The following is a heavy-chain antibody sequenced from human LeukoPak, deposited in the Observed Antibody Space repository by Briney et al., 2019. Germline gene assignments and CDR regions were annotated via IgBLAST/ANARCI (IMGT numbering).Heavy chain of an antibody. V-gene: IGHV1-69*01. D-gene: IGHD2-2*01. J-gene: IGHJ2*01. CDR3: ASAKYQLLYWYFDL. Sequence: SVKVSCKASGGTFSSYAISWVRQAPGQGLEWMGGIIPIFGTANYAQKFQGRVTITADESTSTAYMELSSLRSEDTAVYYCASAKYQLLYWYFDLWGRGTLVTVSS. CDR1: GGTFSSYA. CDR2: IIPIFGTA.